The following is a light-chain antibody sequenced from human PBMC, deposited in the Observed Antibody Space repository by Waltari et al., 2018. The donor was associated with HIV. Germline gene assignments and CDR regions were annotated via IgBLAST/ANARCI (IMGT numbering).Light chain of an antibody. CDR2: DNN. CDR3: GTWDSSLSAGGV. Sequence: QSVLTQPPSVSAAPGQKVTISCSGSSSNIGNKYVSWYQQLPGTAPKPLIYDNNKRPSWIPDRVSGSKSGTSATLGITGLQTGDEADYYCGTWDSSLSAGGVFGGGTKLTVL. CDR1: SSNIGNKY. J-gene: IGLJ2*01. V-gene: IGLV1-51*01.